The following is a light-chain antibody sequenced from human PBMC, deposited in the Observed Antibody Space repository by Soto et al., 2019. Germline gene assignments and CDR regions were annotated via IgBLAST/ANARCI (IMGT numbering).Light chain of an antibody. J-gene: IGKJ5*01. Sequence: EIVLTQSPGTLSLSPGERATLSCRASQSVSSSYLAWYQRKPGQAPRLLIYGASSRATGIPDRFSGSGSGTDFTLTSSRLEPEDFAVYYCQQYGSSPLITFGQGTRLEIK. CDR2: GAS. CDR3: QQYGSSPLIT. V-gene: IGKV3-20*01. CDR1: QSVSSSY.